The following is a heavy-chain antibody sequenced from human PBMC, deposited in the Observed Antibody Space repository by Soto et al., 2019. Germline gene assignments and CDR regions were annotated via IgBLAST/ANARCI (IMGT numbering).Heavy chain of an antibody. J-gene: IGHJ6*02. CDR1: GGAFSSYA. Sequence: SVKGSFKASGGAFSSYAISLVRQAPGQGLEWMGGIIPIFGTANYAQKFQGRVTITADESTSTAYMELSSLRSEDTAVYYCARDHPYDDMGEPPDLNDGMDVWGQGTTVTVSS. D-gene: IGHD3-16*01. CDR3: ARDHPYDDMGEPPDLNDGMDV. CDR2: IIPIFGTA. V-gene: IGHV1-69*13.